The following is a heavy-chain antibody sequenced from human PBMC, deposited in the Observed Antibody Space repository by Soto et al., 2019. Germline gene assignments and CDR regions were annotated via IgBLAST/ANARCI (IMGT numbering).Heavy chain of an antibody. V-gene: IGHV4-59*01. CDR3: ARSGDYYDSRGYYYPQSYFDY. J-gene: IGHJ4*02. Sequence: PSETLSLTCTVSGGSISSYYWSWIRQPPGKGLEWIGYIYYSGSTNYNPSLKSRVTISVDTSKKQFSLKLSSATAADTAVYYCARSGDYYDSRGYYYPQSYFDYWGQGTLVTVSS. CDR2: IYYSGST. D-gene: IGHD3-22*01. CDR1: GGSISSYY.